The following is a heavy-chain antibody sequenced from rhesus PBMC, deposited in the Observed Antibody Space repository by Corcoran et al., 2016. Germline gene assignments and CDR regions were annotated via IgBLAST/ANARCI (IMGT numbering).Heavy chain of an antibody. J-gene: IGHJ6*01. V-gene: IGHV1-180*01. Sequence: QVQLVQSGAEIKQPGASVKLSCKASGYTFTSYYMHWVRQAPGQGLEWIGLISPYNGNKGYAQNAPGRVTITPDTSTSTGYMELSSLRSEDTAVYYCTRSIAAAGPLDSWGQGVVVTVSS. CDR2: ISPYNGNK. CDR3: TRSIAAAGPLDS. D-gene: IGHD6-31*01. CDR1: GYTFTSYY.